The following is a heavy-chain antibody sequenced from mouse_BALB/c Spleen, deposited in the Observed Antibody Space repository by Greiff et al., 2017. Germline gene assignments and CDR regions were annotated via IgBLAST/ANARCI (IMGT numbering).Heavy chain of an antibody. CDR2: ISYSGST. V-gene: IGHV3-2*02. CDR1: GYSITSDYA. Sequence: VQLKQSGPGLVKPSQSLSLTCTVTGYSITSDYAWNWIRQFPGNKLEWMGYISYSGSTSYNPSLKSRISITRDTSKNQFFLQLNSVTTEDTATYYCARDYYGSSYVYWGQGTLVTVSA. J-gene: IGHJ3*01. CDR3: ARDYYGSSYVY. D-gene: IGHD1-1*01.